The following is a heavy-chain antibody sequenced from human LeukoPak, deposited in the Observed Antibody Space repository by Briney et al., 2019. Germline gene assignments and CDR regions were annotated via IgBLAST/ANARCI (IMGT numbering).Heavy chain of an antibody. Sequence: PGGSLRLSCAASGLTFSSYAMSWVRQAPGKGLEWVSAISGSGGSTYYADSVKGRFTISRDNSKNTLYLQMNSLRAEDTAVYYCAKDIMTTVTTSADYWGQGTLVTVSS. J-gene: IGHJ4*02. CDR2: ISGSGGST. CDR3: AKDIMTTVTTSADY. CDR1: GLTFSSYA. D-gene: IGHD4-17*01. V-gene: IGHV3-23*01.